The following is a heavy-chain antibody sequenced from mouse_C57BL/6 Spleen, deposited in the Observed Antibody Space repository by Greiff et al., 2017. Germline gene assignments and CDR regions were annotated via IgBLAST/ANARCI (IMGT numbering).Heavy chain of an antibody. J-gene: IGHJ2*01. V-gene: IGHV10-1*01. Sequence: EVKLEESGGGLVPPKGSLKLSCAASGFSFTTYAMNWVRQAPGKGLEWVARIRCKSNNYATYYAGSVKDRFTISSDDSESMLYLQMNNLKTEDTAMYYCVRQIWEGYYFDYWGQGTTLTVSS. CDR3: VRQIWEGYYFDY. CDR1: GFSFTTYA. D-gene: IGHD4-1*01. CDR2: IRCKSNNYAT.